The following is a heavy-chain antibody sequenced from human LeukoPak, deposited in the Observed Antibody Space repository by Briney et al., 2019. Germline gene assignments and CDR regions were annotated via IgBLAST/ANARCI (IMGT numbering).Heavy chain of an antibody. V-gene: IGHV4-38-2*02. J-gene: IGHJ4*02. CDR1: GYSISSGYY. Sequence: SETLSLTCTVSGYSISSGYYWGWIRQPPGKGLEWIGSIDHSGGSYYNPSLKSRVTMSVDTSKNQFSLKLSSVTAADTAVYYCARLRSLKLLLWFGELLRTYYFDYWGQGTLVTVSS. D-gene: IGHD3-10*01. CDR3: ARLRSLKLLLWFGELLRTYYFDY. CDR2: IDHSGGS.